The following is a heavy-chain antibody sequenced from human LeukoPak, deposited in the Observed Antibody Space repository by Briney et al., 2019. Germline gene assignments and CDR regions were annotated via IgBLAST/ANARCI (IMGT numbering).Heavy chain of an antibody. Sequence: ASVKVSCKASGGTFSSYAISWVRQAPGQGLEWMGGIIPIFGTANYAQKFQGRVTITTDESTSTAYMELSSLRSEDTAVYYCARDLSVTTVPYYYYMDVWGKGTTVTVSS. CDR1: GGTFSSYA. CDR2: IIPIFGTA. V-gene: IGHV1-69*05. CDR3: ARDLSVTTVPYYYYMDV. J-gene: IGHJ6*03. D-gene: IGHD4-17*01.